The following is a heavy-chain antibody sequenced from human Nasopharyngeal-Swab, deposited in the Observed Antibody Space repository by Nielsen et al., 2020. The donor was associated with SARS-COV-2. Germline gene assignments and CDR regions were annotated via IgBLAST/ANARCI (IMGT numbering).Heavy chain of an antibody. V-gene: IGHV3-23*01. Sequence: GGSLRLSCAASGITFSNYAMSWVRQAPGKGLEWVLAISGSGGSTYYADSVKGRSTLSRDNSKNTLYLQMNSLRVEDTAVYYCAKASVDYSGSGSYSDYWGQGTLVTVSS. CDR1: GITFSNYA. CDR3: AKASVDYSGSGSYSDY. CDR2: ISGSGGST. J-gene: IGHJ4*02. D-gene: IGHD3-10*01.